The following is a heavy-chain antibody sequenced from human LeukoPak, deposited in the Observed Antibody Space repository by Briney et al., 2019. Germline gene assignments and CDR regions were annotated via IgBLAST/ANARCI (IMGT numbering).Heavy chain of an antibody. Sequence: ASVKVSCKASGYTFTNNDIHWVRQATGQGLEWMGWMHPNSDDTGYAQKLQGRVTMTTDTSTSTAYMELRSLRSDDTAVYYCARLHCGGDCYSVYWGQGTLVTVSS. V-gene: IGHV1-8*01. CDR3: ARLHCGGDCYSVY. D-gene: IGHD2-21*01. CDR2: MHPNSDDT. J-gene: IGHJ4*02. CDR1: GYTFTNND.